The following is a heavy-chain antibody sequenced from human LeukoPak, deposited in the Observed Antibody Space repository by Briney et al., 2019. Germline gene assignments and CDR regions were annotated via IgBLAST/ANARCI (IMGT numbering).Heavy chain of an antibody. CDR3: ARDSYDFWSGLNWFDP. CDR1: GYTFTSYD. CDR2: MNPNSGNT. D-gene: IGHD3-3*01. Sequence: ASVKVSCKASGYTFTSYDINWVRQATGQGLEWMGWMNPNSGNTGYAQKFQGRVTMTRNTSISTAYMELSSLRSEDTAVYYCARDSYDFWSGLNWFDPWGQGTLVTVSS. J-gene: IGHJ5*02. V-gene: IGHV1-8*01.